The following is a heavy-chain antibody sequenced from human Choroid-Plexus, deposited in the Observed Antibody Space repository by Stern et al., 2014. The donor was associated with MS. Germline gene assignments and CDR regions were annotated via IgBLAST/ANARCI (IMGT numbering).Heavy chain of an antibody. V-gene: IGHV3-30*18. Sequence: QVQLVQSGGGVAQPGRPLILSCAASGFTFSNFGMHWVRQAPGKGLEWVGLISYDGSDKYYADSVKGRFTIFRDNSKNTLYMHMNSLRAEDTAVYYCAKDRQWSTYFFDYWGQGSLFTVSS. CDR3: AKDRQWSTYFFDY. D-gene: IGHD2-15*01. CDR1: GFTFSNFG. CDR2: ISYDGSDK. J-gene: IGHJ4*02.